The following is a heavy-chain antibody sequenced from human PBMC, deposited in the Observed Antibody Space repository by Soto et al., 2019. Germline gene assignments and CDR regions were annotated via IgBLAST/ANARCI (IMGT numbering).Heavy chain of an antibody. CDR3: ATRSPAFDF. Sequence: QVQLVQSGPEVKKPGASVKVSCKTSGYTFTSYGIAWVRQAPGQGLEWMGWISTSRGNTNYAQKFHGRVTMTTDTSTRPANMELRSLRAAVTAVYYCATRSPAFDFWGQGTLVTVSS. CDR2: ISTSRGNT. CDR1: GYTFTSYG. J-gene: IGHJ4*02. V-gene: IGHV1-18*01.